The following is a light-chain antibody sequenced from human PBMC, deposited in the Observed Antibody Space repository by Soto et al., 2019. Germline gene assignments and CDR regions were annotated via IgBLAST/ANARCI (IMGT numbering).Light chain of an antibody. Sequence: EIVFTHSPATLSFSPVERVTLSCRASQSARTFLAWYQQKPGRAPRLLIYDASNRATGIPARFSGSGSRTDFTLTISSLEPEDFAVYYCQQRSNWPITFGQGTRLEIK. CDR1: QSARTF. V-gene: IGKV3-11*01. CDR3: QQRSNWPIT. CDR2: DAS. J-gene: IGKJ5*01.